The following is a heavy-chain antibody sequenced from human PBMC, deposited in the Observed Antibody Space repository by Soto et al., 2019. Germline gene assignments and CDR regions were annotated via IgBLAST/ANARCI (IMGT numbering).Heavy chain of an antibody. CDR2: ISDSGGST. J-gene: IGHJ4*02. CDR1: GFTFTSYD. V-gene: IGHV3-23*01. CDR3: AKKEPTYRTGWYGFDY. Sequence: PGGSLRLSCAASGFTFTSYDMSSVRQAPGKGLEWVSHISDSGGSTYYADSVKCRFTISRDNSKITLYLRMNSLRAEDTSVYYCAKKEPTYRTGWYGFDYWGQGPQVTVAS. D-gene: IGHD6-19*01.